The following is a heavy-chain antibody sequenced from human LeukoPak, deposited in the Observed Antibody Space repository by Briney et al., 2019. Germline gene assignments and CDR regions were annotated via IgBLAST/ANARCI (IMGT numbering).Heavy chain of an antibody. Sequence: ASVKVSCKASGYTFTGYYMHWVRQAPGQGLEWMGWINPNSGGTNYAQKFQGRATMTRDTSISTAYMELSRLRSDDTAVYYCARDHPDIVVVVAATPGYWGQGTLVTVSS. D-gene: IGHD2-15*01. CDR1: GYTFTGYY. CDR3: ARDHPDIVVVVAATPGY. V-gene: IGHV1-2*02. CDR2: INPNSGGT. J-gene: IGHJ4*02.